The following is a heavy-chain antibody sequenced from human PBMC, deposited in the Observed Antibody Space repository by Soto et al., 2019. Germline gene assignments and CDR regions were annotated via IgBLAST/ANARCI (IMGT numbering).Heavy chain of an antibody. V-gene: IGHV3-23*01. CDR1: GFSFRNYA. Sequence: VQLLQSGGGLVQPAGSLRLSCAASGFSFRNYALSWVRLAPGKGLEWVSAISDTGSHTYYADSVKGRFNISRDNSKPTLFLQMDSLRSADTAVYYCAKEMSIGRPYEYWCQGTLVTVFS. CDR3: AKEMSIGRPYEY. D-gene: IGHD3-3*02. J-gene: IGHJ4*02. CDR2: ISDTGSHT.